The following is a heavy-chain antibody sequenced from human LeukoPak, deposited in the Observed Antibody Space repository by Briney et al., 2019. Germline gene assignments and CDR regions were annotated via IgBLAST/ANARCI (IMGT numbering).Heavy chain of an antibody. D-gene: IGHD3-10*01. CDR2: ISDGGST. CDR3: ARGVFN. CDR1: GFTISSNY. Sequence: PGGSLRLSCAASGFTISSNYMNWVRQAPGKGLDWVSVISDGGSTYYADSVRGRFTISRDTSKNTLFLQMNSLRVEDTAVYYCARGVFNWGQGTLVTVSS. J-gene: IGHJ4*02. V-gene: IGHV3-53*01.